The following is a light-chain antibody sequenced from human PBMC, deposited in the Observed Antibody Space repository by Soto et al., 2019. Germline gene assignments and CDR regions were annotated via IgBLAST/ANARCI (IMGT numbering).Light chain of an antibody. V-gene: IGKV1-5*01. Sequence: DIQMSQEPSAVNECRGHRVTITCRASQSISTWLAWYQQKPGEAPNRLIYDAASWASGVPSRFSGSGSGTEFTLTISSLEPDDFATFYCQHYDSRCPWTFGQGTKVDIK. CDR2: DAA. CDR1: QSISTW. CDR3: QHYDSRCPWT. J-gene: IGKJ1*01.